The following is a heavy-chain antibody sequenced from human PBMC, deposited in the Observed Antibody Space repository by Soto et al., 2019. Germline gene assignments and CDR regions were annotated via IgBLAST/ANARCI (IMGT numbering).Heavy chain of an antibody. CDR1: GFTFSSYA. V-gene: IGHV3-30-3*01. CDR2: ISYDGSNK. J-gene: IGHJ4*02. Sequence: GGSLRLSCAASGFTFSSYAMHWVRQAPGKGLEWVAVISYDGSNKYYADSVKGRFTISRDNSKNTLYLQMNSLRAEDTAVYYCARDTFDSSGYWEYFDYWGQGTLVTVSS. CDR3: ARDTFDSSGYWEYFDY. D-gene: IGHD3-22*01.